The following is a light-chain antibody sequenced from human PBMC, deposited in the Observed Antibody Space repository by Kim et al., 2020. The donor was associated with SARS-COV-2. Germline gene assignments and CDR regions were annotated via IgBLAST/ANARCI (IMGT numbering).Light chain of an antibody. J-gene: IGKJ1*01. V-gene: IGKV3-20*01. CDR2: DAS. CDR1: KSVGSNF. CDR3: QQYGSAPRT. Sequence: EIVLTQSPGTLSLSPGERATLSCRASKSVGSNFLACTSRKPGQAPRLLIYDASNRATGIPDRFSGSGSGTDFTLTISRLEPEDFAVYHCQQYGSAPRTFGQGTKVDIK.